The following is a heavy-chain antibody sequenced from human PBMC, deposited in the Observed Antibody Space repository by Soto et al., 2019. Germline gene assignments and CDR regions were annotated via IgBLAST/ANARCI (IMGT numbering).Heavy chain of an antibody. J-gene: IGHJ4*02. CDR1: GFTFSSYG. D-gene: IGHD3-22*01. CDR3: ARDYYKYYDSSGYYRSPAY. CDR2: ISYDGSDK. V-gene: IGHV3-30*03. Sequence: GGSLRLSCAASGFTFSSYGMHWVRQAQGKGLEWVALISYDGSDKDYADSVKGRFTISRDNFRNTLFLQMNSLRAEDTAVYYCARDYYKYYDSSGYYRSPAYWGQGTLVTVSS.